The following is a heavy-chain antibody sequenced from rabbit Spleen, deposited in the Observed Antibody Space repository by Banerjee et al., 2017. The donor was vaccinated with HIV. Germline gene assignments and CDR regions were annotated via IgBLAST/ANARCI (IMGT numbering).Heavy chain of an antibody. Sequence: QEQLTETGGGLVQPGGSLKLSCKASGFDFSSYGISWVRQAPGKGLEWIGYIDLLFGTTHYANWVNGRFTISSHNAQNTLYLQMTSLTGADTATYFCARDTGTSFSTYGMDLWGPGTLVTVS. D-gene: IGHD8-1*01. CDR1: GFDFSSYG. V-gene: IGHV1S47*01. J-gene: IGHJ6*01. CDR3: ARDTGTSFSTYGMDL. CDR2: IDLLFGTT.